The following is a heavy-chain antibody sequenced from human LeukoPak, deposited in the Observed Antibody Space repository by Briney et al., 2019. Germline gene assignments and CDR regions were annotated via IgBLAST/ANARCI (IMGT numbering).Heavy chain of an antibody. V-gene: IGHV3-7*01. CDR2: IKQDGSDK. CDR1: GFTFSSYA. D-gene: IGHD6-25*01. CDR3: VREGRGGFDI. J-gene: IGHJ3*02. Sequence: GGSLRLSCAASGFTFSSYAMSWVRQAPGKGLAWVANIKQDGSDKDFVGSVKGRFTISRDNSKNSLYLQMSGLSAEDTAVYYCVREGRGGFDIWGQGTMVTVSS.